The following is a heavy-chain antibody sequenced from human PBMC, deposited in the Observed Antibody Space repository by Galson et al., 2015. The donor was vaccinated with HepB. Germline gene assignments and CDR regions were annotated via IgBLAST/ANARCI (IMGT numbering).Heavy chain of an antibody. CDR1: GGSISSSSYY. CDR2: IYYSGST. Sequence: LSLTCTVSGGSISSSSYYWGWIRQPPGKGLEWIGSIYYSGSTYYDPSLKSRVTISVDTSKNQFSLKLSSVTAADTAVYYCARDYHSSGWFDYWGQGTLVTASS. CDR3: ARDYHSSGWFDY. J-gene: IGHJ4*02. V-gene: IGHV4-39*07. D-gene: IGHD6-19*01.